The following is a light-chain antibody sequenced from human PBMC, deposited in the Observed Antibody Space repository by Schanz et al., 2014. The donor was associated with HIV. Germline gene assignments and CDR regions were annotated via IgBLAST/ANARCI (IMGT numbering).Light chain of an antibody. V-gene: IGKV3-20*01. J-gene: IGKJ5*01. CDR1: QSVSSY. CDR3: QQYGRSPIT. Sequence: EVVMTQSPATLSVSPGETATLSCRASQSVSSYLAWYQQKPGQAPRLLMYAASSRATGIPDRFSGSGSGTDFNLTISRLEAEDFAVYFCQQYGRSPITFGQGTRLEIK. CDR2: AAS.